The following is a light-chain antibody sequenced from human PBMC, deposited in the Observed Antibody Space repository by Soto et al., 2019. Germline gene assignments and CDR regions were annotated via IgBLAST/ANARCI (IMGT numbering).Light chain of an antibody. V-gene: IGLV3-21*04. J-gene: IGLJ2*01. CDR3: QVWDSSSDHVV. Sequence: SYELTQPPSVSVAPGKTARITCGGTNIGSYSVHWYQQKPGQAPVLVIYYDSDRPSGIPERFSGSNSGNTATLTISRVEAGDEADYYCQVWDSSSDHVVFGGGTKVTVL. CDR1: NIGSYS. CDR2: YDS.